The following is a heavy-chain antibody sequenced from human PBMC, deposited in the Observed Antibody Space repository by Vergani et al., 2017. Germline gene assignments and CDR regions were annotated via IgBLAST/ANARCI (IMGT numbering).Heavy chain of an antibody. CDR3: ATKSCGTPGCQIGYFRE. Sequence: QVHLVESGGGVVQPGRSLRLSCVVSGFTSSYYGMHWVRQAPGKGLEWVAVISDGGTQKYYADSVKGRFTISRDNSKSTLYLQMNSLRTEDTAVYYCATKSCGTPGCQIGYFREWGQGTLVTVSS. V-gene: IGHV3-30*03. D-gene: IGHD1-1*01. CDR1: GFTSSYYG. CDR2: ISDGGTQK. J-gene: IGHJ1*01.